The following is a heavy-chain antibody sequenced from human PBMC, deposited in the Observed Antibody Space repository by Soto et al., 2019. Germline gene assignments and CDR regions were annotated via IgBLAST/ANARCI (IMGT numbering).Heavy chain of an antibody. CDR2: ISAYNGNT. V-gene: IGHV1-18*01. CDR1: GYTFSSYG. D-gene: IGHD6-13*01. Sequence: QVQLVQSGAEVKTPGASVKVSCKASGYTFSSYGITWVRQAPGQGLEWMGWISAYNGNTHYAQNLQGRVTITTDTSTSTAYMEVRSLTSDDTAVYYCAGDYGSSPYYWGQGTLVTVSS. J-gene: IGHJ4*02. CDR3: AGDYGSSPYY.